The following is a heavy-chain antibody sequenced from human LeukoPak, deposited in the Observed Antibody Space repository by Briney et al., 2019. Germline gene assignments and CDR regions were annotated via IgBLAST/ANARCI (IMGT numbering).Heavy chain of an antibody. CDR2: ISYTGST. V-gene: IGHV4-39*01. D-gene: IGHD2-8*02. CDR1: GGSISSSSFY. J-gene: IGHJ4*02. Sequence: PSETLSLTCSVFGGSISSSSFYWGWIRQPPGKRLEWIGSISYTGSTYYNPSLKSRVTISVDTSENQFSLKLNSVTAADTAVYYCARRAVFWSYFDYWGQGTLVTVSS. CDR3: ARRAVFWSYFDY.